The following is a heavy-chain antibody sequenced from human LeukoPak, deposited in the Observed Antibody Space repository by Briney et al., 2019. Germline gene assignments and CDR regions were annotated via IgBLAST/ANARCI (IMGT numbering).Heavy chain of an antibody. CDR3: AILRWHNWFDP. CDR2: ISYDGSNK. V-gene: IGHV3-30*03. J-gene: IGHJ5*02. CDR1: GFTFSSYG. D-gene: IGHD4-23*01. Sequence: GGSLRLSCAASGFTFSSYGMHWVRQAPGKGLEWVAVISYDGSNKYYADSVKGRFTISRDNAKNSLYLQMNSLRAEDTAVYYCAILRWHNWFDPWGQGTLVTVSS.